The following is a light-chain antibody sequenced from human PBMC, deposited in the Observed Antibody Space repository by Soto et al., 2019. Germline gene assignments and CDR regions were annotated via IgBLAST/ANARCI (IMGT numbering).Light chain of an antibody. J-gene: IGLJ1*01. CDR3: NSDVGSNNYV. CDR1: GRDIGAYDY. CDR2: GVK. Sequence: QSALTQPASVSVSPGQSITISCTGSGRDIGAYDYVSWYQQHPGKAPKLLIYGVKNRPSGVSSRFSASKSAFTASLTISGLNADDEAHYYCNSDVGSNNYVFGTGTKVTV. V-gene: IGLV2-14*01.